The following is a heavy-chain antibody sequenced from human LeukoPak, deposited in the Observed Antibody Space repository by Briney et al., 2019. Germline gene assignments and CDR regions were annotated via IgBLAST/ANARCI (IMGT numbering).Heavy chain of an antibody. CDR3: ARLSYSYDLYYYYMDV. J-gene: IGHJ6*03. Sequence: PGESLKISCKGSGYSFTSYWIGWVRQMPGKGLEWMGIIYPGDSDTRYSPSFQGQVTISADKSISTAYLQWSSLKASDTAMYYCARLSYSYDLYYYYMDVWGKGTTVTVSS. D-gene: IGHD5-18*01. CDR2: IYPGDSDT. V-gene: IGHV5-51*01. CDR1: GYSFTSYW.